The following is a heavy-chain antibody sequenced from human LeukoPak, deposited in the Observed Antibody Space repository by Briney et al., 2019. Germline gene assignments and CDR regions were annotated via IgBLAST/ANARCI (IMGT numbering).Heavy chain of an antibody. CDR1: GFTFSSYA. Sequence: GGSLRLSCAASGFTFSSYAMSWVRQAPGKGLEWVSAISGSGGSTYYADSVKGRFTISRDNSKNTLYLQMNSLRAEDTAVYYCAKDPHRHGVPAAIGYWGQGTLVTVSS. V-gene: IGHV3-23*01. CDR2: ISGSGGST. D-gene: IGHD2-2*01. CDR3: AKDPHRHGVPAAIGY. J-gene: IGHJ4*02.